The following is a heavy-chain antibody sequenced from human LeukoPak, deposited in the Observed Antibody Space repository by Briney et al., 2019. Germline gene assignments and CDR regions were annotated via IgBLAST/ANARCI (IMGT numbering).Heavy chain of an antibody. Sequence: GGSLRLSCAASGFTFSSYSMNWVRQAPGKGLEGVSSISSSSSYIYYADSEKGRFTIARVNAKNSLYLQMNSLRADDTAVYYCARVQVYHYYLDVWGKGTTVTVS. CDR2: ISSSSSYI. CDR1: GFTFSSYS. J-gene: IGHJ6*03. V-gene: IGHV3-21*01. D-gene: IGHD4-11*01. CDR3: ARVQVYHYYLDV.